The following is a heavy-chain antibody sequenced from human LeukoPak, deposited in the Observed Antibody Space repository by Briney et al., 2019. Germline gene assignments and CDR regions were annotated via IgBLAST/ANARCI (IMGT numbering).Heavy chain of an antibody. Sequence: SVKVSCKASGGTFSSYAISWVRQAPGQGLEWMGGIIPIFGTANYAQKFQGRVTITADESMSTAHMELTSLRSEDTATYYCARGWLAETTLVTPYNYWGQGTLVTVSS. CDR1: GGTFSSYA. J-gene: IGHJ4*02. V-gene: IGHV1-69*13. CDR3: ARGWLAETTLVTPYNY. D-gene: IGHD4-23*01. CDR2: IIPIFGTA.